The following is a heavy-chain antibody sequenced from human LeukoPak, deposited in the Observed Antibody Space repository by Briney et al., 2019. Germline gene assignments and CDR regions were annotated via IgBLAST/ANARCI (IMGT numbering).Heavy chain of an antibody. Sequence: GGSLRLSCAASGFTLSSYAMSWVRQAPGKGLEWVSAISGSGGSTYYADSVKGRFTISRDNSKNTLYLQMNSLRAEDTAVYYCASRIAAAGVGLYFDYWGQGTLVTVSS. CDR3: ASRIAAAGVGLYFDY. D-gene: IGHD6-13*01. J-gene: IGHJ4*02. CDR2: ISGSGGST. V-gene: IGHV3-23*01. CDR1: GFTLSSYA.